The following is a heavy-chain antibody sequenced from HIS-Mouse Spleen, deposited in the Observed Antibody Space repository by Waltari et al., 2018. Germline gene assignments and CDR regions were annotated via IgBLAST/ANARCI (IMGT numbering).Heavy chain of an antibody. CDR2: IYYSWST. V-gene: IGHV4-39*07. J-gene: IGHJ2*01. Sequence: QLQLQESGPGLVKPSETLSLTCTVSGGSISSSSYYWGWIRQPPGKGLEGIGSIYYSWSTYYTPSLKSRVTISVDTSKNQFSLKLSSVTAADTAVYYCAREIPYSSSWYDWYFDLWGRGTLVTVSS. CDR3: AREIPYSSSWYDWYFDL. CDR1: GGSISSSSYY. D-gene: IGHD6-13*01.